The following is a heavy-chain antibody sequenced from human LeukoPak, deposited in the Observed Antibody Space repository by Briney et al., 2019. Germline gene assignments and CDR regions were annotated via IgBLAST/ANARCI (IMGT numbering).Heavy chain of an antibody. J-gene: IGHJ4*02. V-gene: IGHV4-4*08. Sequence: SETLSLTCTVSGDSISNYYWSWIRQTPGKGLEWIGYIHTSGSTNYNPSLKSRVTMSFDMSNNQFSLKLNSVTAADTAVYYCAKEGMIRGVIDYWGQGALVTVSS. D-gene: IGHD3-10*01. CDR2: IHTSGST. CDR1: GDSISNYY. CDR3: AKEGMIRGVIDY.